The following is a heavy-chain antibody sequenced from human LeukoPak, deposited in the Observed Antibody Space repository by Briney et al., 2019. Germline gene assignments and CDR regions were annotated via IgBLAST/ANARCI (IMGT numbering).Heavy chain of an antibody. CDR3: AKGPPDSSNWYKRTEG. CDR1: GFTFGTYW. CDR2: ISGSGDSA. Sequence: GGSLRLSCAASGFTFGTYWMSWVRQAPGKGLEWVSDISGSGDSAHYADSVKGRFTISRDNSENTLYLQMNSLRVEDTAVYYCAKGPPDSSNWYKRTEGWGQGTLVTVSS. D-gene: IGHD6-13*01. V-gene: IGHV3-23*01. J-gene: IGHJ4*02.